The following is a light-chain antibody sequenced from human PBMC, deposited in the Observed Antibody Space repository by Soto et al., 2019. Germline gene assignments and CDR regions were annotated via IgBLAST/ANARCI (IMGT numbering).Light chain of an antibody. J-gene: IGKJ4*01. CDR3: QQYNNWPFT. CDR2: GAS. Sequence: EIVMTQSPATLSVSPGERATLSCRASQSVAGNLAWYQQKPGQAPRLLMYGASTRATGIPARFSGSGSGTEFTLTISSLQSEDFGVYYCQQYNNWPFTFGGGTKVEIK. CDR1: QSVAGN. V-gene: IGKV3-15*01.